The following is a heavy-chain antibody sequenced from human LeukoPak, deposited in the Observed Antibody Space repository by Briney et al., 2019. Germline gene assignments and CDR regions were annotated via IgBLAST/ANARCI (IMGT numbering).Heavy chain of an antibody. Sequence: GGSLRRSCAASGFTFSSYWMSWVRQAPGQGLESVANVKQDGSEKYYVDSVKGRFTISRDNAKNSLYLQMNSLRAEDTAVYYCARLAYCGGDCFSGLNPFDYWGQGALVTVSS. V-gene: IGHV3-7*01. D-gene: IGHD2-21*01. J-gene: IGHJ4*02. CDR2: VKQDGSEK. CDR3: ARLAYCGGDCFSGLNPFDY. CDR1: GFTFSSYW.